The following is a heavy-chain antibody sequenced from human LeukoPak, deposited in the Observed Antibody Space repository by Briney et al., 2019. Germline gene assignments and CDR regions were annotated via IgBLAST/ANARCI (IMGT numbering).Heavy chain of an antibody. CDR2: ISSSSTYI. D-gene: IGHD2-2*01. J-gene: IGHJ4*02. Sequence: GGSLRLSRAASGFTFSSYSMNWVRQAPGKGLEWVSSISSSSTYIYYADSVKGRFTTSRDNAKNSLYLQMNSLRAEDTAVYYCARDPLGYCSSTSCSFDYWGQGTLVTVSS. CDR1: GFTFSSYS. CDR3: ARDPLGYCSSTSCSFDY. V-gene: IGHV3-21*01.